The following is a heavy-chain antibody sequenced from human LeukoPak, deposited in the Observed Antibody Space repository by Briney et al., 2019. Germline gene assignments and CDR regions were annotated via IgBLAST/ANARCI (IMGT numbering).Heavy chain of an antibody. CDR3: AKYSGSYYYPPNWDS. J-gene: IGHJ4*02. CDR1: GVTFSSYA. CDR2: ISGSGSST. Sequence: VGALRVSCAASGVTFSSYAMSWGRQGPGEGGGGVSGISGSGSSTYYADSVKGRFTLSRDYPKNTLYLQMNSLRAEDTAVYFCAKYSGSYYYPPNWDSWGQGTLVTVSS. V-gene: IGHV3-23*01. D-gene: IGHD1-26*01.